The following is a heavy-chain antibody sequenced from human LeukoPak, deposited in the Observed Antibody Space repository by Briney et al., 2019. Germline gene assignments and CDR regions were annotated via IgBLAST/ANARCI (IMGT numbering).Heavy chain of an antibody. J-gene: IGHJ1*01. V-gene: IGHV3-33*01. CDR1: GFTFSSYG. Sequence: GRSLRLSCAASGFTFSSYGMHWVRQAPGKGLEWVAVIWYDGSNKYYADSVKGRFTISRDNSKNTLYLQMNSLRDEDTAVYYCARGPRYFDWLSKSEYFQHWGQGTLVTVSS. CDR2: IWYDGSNK. CDR3: ARGPRYFDWLSKSEYFQH. D-gene: IGHD3-9*01.